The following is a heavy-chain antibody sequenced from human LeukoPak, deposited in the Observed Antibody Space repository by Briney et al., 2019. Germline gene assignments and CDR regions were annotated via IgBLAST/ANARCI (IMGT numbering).Heavy chain of an antibody. CDR3: ASRGSISGRYDFDY. Sequence: ASVKVSSKASRYTFTTYGISWVRQAPGQGLEWMGWISAYNGNTNYAQKLQGRVTMTTDTSTSTAYMELRSLRSDDTAVYYCASRGSISGRYDFDYWGQGTLVTVSS. J-gene: IGHJ4*02. V-gene: IGHV1-18*01. D-gene: IGHD1-26*01. CDR2: ISAYNGNT. CDR1: RYTFTTYG.